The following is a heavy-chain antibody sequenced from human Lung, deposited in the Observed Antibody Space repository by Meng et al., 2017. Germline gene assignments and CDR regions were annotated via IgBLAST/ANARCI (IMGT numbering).Heavy chain of an antibody. Sequence: QGHLQESGPVLVKPSETLSLTCTVSGGSISSYYWSWIRQPPGKGLEWIGYIYYSGSTNYNPSLKSRVTISVDTSKNQFSLKLSSVTAADTAVYYCASFRDWGQGTLVTVSS. CDR3: ASFRD. CDR1: GGSISSYY. V-gene: IGHV4-59*01. CDR2: IYYSGST. J-gene: IGHJ4*02.